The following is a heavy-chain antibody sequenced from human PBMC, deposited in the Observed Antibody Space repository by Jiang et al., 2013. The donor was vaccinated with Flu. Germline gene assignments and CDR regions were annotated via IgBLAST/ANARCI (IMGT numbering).Heavy chain of an antibody. CDR3: ARDPTTSYYYDSSGLDY. D-gene: IGHD3-22*01. Sequence: SGAEVKKPGSSVKVSCKASGGTFSSYTISWVRQAPGQGLEWMGRIIPILGIANYAQKFQGRVTITADKSTSTAYMELSSLRSEDTAVYYCARDPTTSYYYDSSGLDYWGQGTLVTVSS. V-gene: IGHV1-69*04. J-gene: IGHJ4*02. CDR1: GGTFSSYT. CDR2: IIPILGIA.